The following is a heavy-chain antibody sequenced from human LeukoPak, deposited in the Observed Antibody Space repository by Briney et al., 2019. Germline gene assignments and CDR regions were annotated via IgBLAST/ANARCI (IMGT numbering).Heavy chain of an antibody. J-gene: IGHJ4*02. CDR1: GFTFSSYG. CDR3: AKDWRLRDPEWNFFDY. Sequence: GGSLRLSCAASGFTFSSYGMHWVRQAPGKGLEWVAFTRYDGSNKYYADSVKGRFTISRDNSKNTLYLQMNSLRAEDTAVYYCAKDWRLRDPEWNFFDYWGQGTLVTVSS. CDR2: TRYDGSNK. D-gene: IGHD5-12*01. V-gene: IGHV3-30*02.